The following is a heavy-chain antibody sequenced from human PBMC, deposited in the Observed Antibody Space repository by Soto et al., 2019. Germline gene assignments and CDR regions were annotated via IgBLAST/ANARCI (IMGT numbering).Heavy chain of an antibody. CDR1: GFTFSSYA. Sequence: QVQLVESGGGVVQPGRSLRLSCAASGFTFSSYAMHWVRQAPGKGLEWVAVISYDGSNKYYADSVKGRFTISRDNSKNTLYLQMNSLRAADTAVYYCARDREYSSSWGWFDPWGQGTLVTVSS. D-gene: IGHD6-13*01. V-gene: IGHV3-30-3*01. CDR3: ARDREYSSSWGWFDP. J-gene: IGHJ5*02. CDR2: ISYDGSNK.